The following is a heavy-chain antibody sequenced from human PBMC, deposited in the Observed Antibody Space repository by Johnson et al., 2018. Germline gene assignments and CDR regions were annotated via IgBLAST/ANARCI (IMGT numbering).Heavy chain of an antibody. V-gene: IGHV3-30*03. J-gene: IGHJ3*02. CDR2: ISYDGSIK. D-gene: IGHD6-13*01. CDR3: ASPMYSRAAFDI. Sequence: QVQLVQSGGGVVQPGRSLRLSCAASGFTFSSYGMHWVRQAPGKGLEWVAVISYDGSIKYYADSVKGRFTTSRDNSKNTLYLQMNSLRAEDTAVYYCASPMYSRAAFDIWGQGTMVTVSS. CDR1: GFTFSSYG.